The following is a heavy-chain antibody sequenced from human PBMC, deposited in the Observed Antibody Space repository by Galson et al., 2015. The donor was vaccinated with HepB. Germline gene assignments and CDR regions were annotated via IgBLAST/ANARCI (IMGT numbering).Heavy chain of an antibody. CDR2: ISWNSDFT. CDR1: GFTFEDYA. D-gene: IGHD3-10*01. J-gene: IGHJ6*02. CDR3: AQDLTYYYGSGSYFVGMDV. V-gene: IGHV3-9*01. Sequence: SLRLSCAASGFTFEDYAMHGARHVPGKGLEWVSGISWNSDFTGYAESVRGRLTISRDNARYSPYLQMTSLRTEDTASYYCAQDLTYYYGSGSYFVGMDVWGQGTTVTVSS.